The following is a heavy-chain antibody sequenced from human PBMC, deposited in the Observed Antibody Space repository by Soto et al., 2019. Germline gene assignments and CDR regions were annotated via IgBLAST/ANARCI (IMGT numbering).Heavy chain of an antibody. D-gene: IGHD3-22*01. Sequence: ASVKVSCKASGYTFTGYYMHWVRQAPGQGLEWMGWINPNSGGTNYAQKFQGRVTMTRDTSISTAYMELSRLRSDDTAVYYCARDYDSSGYYPTNLNWFDPWGQGTLVTV. J-gene: IGHJ5*02. CDR3: ARDYDSSGYYPTNLNWFDP. CDR2: INPNSGGT. CDR1: GYTFTGYY. V-gene: IGHV1-2*02.